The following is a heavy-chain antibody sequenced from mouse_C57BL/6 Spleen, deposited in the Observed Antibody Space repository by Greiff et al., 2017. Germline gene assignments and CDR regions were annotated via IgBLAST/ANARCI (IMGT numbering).Heavy chain of an antibody. Sequence: VQLKESGPELVKPGASVKIPCKASGYTFTDYNMDWVKQSHGKSLEWIGDINPNNGGTIYNQKFKGKATLTVDKSSSTAYMELRSLTSEDTAVYYCARRILGFAYWGQGTLVTVSA. CDR1: GYTFTDYN. CDR2: INPNNGGT. J-gene: IGHJ3*01. V-gene: IGHV1-18*01. CDR3: ARRILGFAY. D-gene: IGHD1-1*01.